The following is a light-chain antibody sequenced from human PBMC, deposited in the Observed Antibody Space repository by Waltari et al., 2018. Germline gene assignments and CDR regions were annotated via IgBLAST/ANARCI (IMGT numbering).Light chain of an antibody. CDR2: EVS. V-gene: IGKV2-24*01. Sequence: IVLTQTPLSSPVTLGQPASISCRSSQSLVYSNGKTYLSWLHQRPDEPPRLLSYEVSKRFAVVPDRVRGSGAGTDFPLEISRMEPEDVGVYYVMQATHLRTFGQGTKLEIK. CDR1: QSLVYSNGKTY. J-gene: IGKJ2*01. CDR3: MQATHLRT.